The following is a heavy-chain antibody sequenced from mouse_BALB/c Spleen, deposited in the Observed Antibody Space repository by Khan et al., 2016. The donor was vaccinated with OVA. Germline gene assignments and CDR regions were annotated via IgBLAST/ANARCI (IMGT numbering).Heavy chain of an antibody. Sequence: LQESGAELVKPGASVKMSCKASGYTFTSYNMNWVKQTPGQGLEWIGTIYPGNGDTSYNQKFKGKATLTADKSSSTAYMQLSSLTSEDSAVYYCARDCDWTMDYWGQGTSVTVSS. CDR2: IYPGNGDT. CDR3: ARDCDWTMDY. V-gene: IGHV1-12*01. J-gene: IGHJ4*01. D-gene: IGHD2-13*01. CDR1: GYTFTSYN.